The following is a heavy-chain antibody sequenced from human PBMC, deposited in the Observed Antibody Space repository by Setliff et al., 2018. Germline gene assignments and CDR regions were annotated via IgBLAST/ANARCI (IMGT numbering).Heavy chain of an antibody. CDR1: GYSFTSYT. V-gene: IGHV1-3*01. Sequence: ASVKVSCKASGYSFTSYTIHWARQAPGQGLEWMGWISPGNGNTAYSQKIQDRVTITRDTSASTAYMELSSLRSEDTAVYYCARIGFGYFSTSGAWYFDNWGQGTLVTVSS. CDR3: ARIGFGYFSTSGAWYFDN. CDR2: ISPGNGNT. J-gene: IGHJ4*02. D-gene: IGHD2-8*01.